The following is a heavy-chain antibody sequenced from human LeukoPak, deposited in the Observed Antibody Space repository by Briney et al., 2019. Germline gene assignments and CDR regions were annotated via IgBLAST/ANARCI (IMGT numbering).Heavy chain of an antibody. Sequence: GGSLRLSCAASGFTFSSYEMNWVRQAPGEGLEWVSYISSSGTIYYADSVKGRFTISRDNAKNSLYLQMNSLRAEDTAVYYCARTMSSSGWSPGSYWGPGTLVTVSS. J-gene: IGHJ4*02. CDR3: ARTMSSSGWSPGSY. CDR2: ISSSGTI. V-gene: IGHV3-48*03. D-gene: IGHD6-19*01. CDR1: GFTFSSYE.